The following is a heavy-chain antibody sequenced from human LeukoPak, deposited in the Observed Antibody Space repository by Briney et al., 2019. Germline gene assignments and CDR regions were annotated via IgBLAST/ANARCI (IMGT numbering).Heavy chain of an antibody. V-gene: IGHV3-20*01. Sequence: GGSLRLSCAASGFKFDDYGMTWVRQAPGKGLEWVSGINWNGGTTDYVDSVKGRFTISRDNAKSSLCLQMNSLRAEDTALYHCARDAGPYYYGSGSPFDPWGQGTLVTVSS. CDR3: ARDAGPYYYGSGSPFDP. J-gene: IGHJ5*02. D-gene: IGHD3-10*01. CDR1: GFKFDDYG. CDR2: INWNGGTT.